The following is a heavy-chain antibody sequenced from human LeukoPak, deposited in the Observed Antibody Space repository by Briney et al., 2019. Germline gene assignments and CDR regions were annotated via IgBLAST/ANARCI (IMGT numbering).Heavy chain of an antibody. CDR1: GGSISSSSYY. D-gene: IGHD3-22*01. CDR2: INHSGST. CDR3: ARGPDSSGYYCDY. V-gene: IGHV4-39*07. Sequence: PSETLSLTCTVSGGSISSSSYYWSWIRQPPGKGLEWIGEINHSGSTNYNPSLKSRVTISVDTSKNQFSLKLSSVTAADTAVYYCARGPDSSGYYCDYWGQGTLVTVSS. J-gene: IGHJ4*02.